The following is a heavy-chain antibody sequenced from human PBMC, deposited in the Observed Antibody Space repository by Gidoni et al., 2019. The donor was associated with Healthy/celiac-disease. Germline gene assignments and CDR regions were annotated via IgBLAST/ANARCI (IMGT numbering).Heavy chain of an antibody. CDR2: ISYDGSNK. V-gene: IGHV3-30-3*01. CDR3: ARAFLAYCGGDCYQDYYYGMDV. J-gene: IGHJ6*02. Sequence: QVQLVESGGGVVQPGRSLRLSCAAAGFPSSSYAMHWFRQAPGKGLDGGSVISYDGSNKYYADSVKGRFTISRDNSKNTLYLQMNSLSAEDTAVYYCARAFLAYCGGDCYQDYYYGMDVWGQGTTVTVSS. CDR1: GFPSSSYA. D-gene: IGHD2-21*02.